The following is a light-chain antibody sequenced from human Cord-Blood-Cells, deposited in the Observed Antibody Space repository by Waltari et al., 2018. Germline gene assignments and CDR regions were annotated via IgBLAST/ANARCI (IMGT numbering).Light chain of an antibody. CDR1: SSAVGGYNY. Sequence: QPALHQPPSVYGSAGQSITISCTGTSSAVGGYNYVSWYQQHPGKAPKLMIYDVSNRHAAVSSRISGGKSGETAVLTSGWCRGQGEAGCCGSSYTDRSTCVSGGGTKL. CDR2: DVS. CDR3: SSYTDRSTCV. V-gene: IGLV2-14*01. J-gene: IGLJ3*02.